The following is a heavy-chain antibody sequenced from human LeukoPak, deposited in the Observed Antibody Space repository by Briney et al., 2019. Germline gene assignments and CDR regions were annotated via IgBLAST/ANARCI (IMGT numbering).Heavy chain of an antibody. V-gene: IGHV3-9*01. J-gene: IGHJ4*02. CDR2: ISWYSGSI. CDR1: GFTFDDYA. D-gene: IGHD5-18*01. CDR3: AKDNGYSYDKYYFDY. Sequence: GRSLRLSYAASGFTFDDYAMHWVRQAAGKGLEWVSGISWYSGSIGYADSVKGRFTISRDNAKNSLYLQMNSLRAEDTALYYCAKDNGYSYDKYYFDYWGQGTLVTVSS.